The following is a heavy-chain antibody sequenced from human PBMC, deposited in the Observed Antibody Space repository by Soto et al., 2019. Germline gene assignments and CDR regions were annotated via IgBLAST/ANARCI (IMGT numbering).Heavy chain of an antibody. CDR3: ARGKGIAARLGNCFDP. V-gene: IGHV4-59*01. D-gene: IGHD6-6*01. Sequence: SETLSLTCTVSGGSIGTFYWTWIRQTPGKGLEWIGYIVDGVSSKYNPSLKSRVTISVEKSKNQFSLQLRSLTAADTAVYYCARGKGIAARLGNCFDPWGQGTLVTVCS. CDR2: IVDGVSS. J-gene: IGHJ5*02. CDR1: GGSIGTFY.